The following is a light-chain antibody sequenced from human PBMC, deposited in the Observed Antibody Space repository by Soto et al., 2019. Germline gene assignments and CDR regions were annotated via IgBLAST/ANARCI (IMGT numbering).Light chain of an antibody. Sequence: EIAVTQSPCTLSVSPGERATLSCRASQSVSSNLAWYQQKPGQAPRLLIYGASSRATGIPDRFSGSGFGTDFTLTISRLEPEDFAVYYCQHYDISLFAFGPGTKVDIK. CDR2: GAS. CDR3: QHYDISLFA. J-gene: IGKJ3*01. V-gene: IGKV3-20*01. CDR1: QSVSSN.